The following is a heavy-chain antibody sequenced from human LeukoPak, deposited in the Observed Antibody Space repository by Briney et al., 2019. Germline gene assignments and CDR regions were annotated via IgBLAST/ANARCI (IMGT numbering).Heavy chain of an antibody. Sequence: GASVKVSCKASGYIFTDYFMNWVRQAPGQGLEWMGWINPNSGDTNIGQKFQGRVTLTSDTSKSTAYMELSRLRSDDTAVYYCARGRGLLWFGELSAIGNWFDPWGQGTLVTVSS. CDR3: ARGRGLLWFGELSAIGNWFDP. CDR2: INPNSGDT. J-gene: IGHJ5*02. V-gene: IGHV1-2*02. CDR1: GYIFTDYF. D-gene: IGHD3-10*01.